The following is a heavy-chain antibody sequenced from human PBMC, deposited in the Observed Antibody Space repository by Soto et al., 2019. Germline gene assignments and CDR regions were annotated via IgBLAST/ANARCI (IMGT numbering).Heavy chain of an antibody. V-gene: IGHV3-7*03. CDR1: GFTFSRYW. J-gene: IGHJ4*02. Sequence: PGGSLRLSCAASGFTFSRYWMSWVRQAPGKGLEWVANIKQDGSEKYYVDSVKGRFTISRDNAKNSLYLQMNSLRAEDTAVYYCARSSSGYYFDYWGQGTLVTVSS. CDR2: IKQDGSEK. CDR3: ARSSSGYYFDY. D-gene: IGHD2-2*01.